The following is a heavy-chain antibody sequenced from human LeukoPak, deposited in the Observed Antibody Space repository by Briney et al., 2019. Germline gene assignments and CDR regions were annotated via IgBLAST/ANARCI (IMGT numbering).Heavy chain of an antibody. CDR1: GFTFSSYA. J-gene: IGHJ3*02. V-gene: IGHV3-23*01. D-gene: IGHD2-21*02. CDR2: ISGSGDST. CDR3: AKMGVTTTNDAFDI. Sequence: GGSLRLSCTASGFTFSSYAMGWVRQAPGKGLEWVSSISGSGDSTYYADSVKGRFTTSRDNSKNTLYVQMNSLRAEDTAIYYCAKMGVTTTNDAFDIWGQGTMVGVSS.